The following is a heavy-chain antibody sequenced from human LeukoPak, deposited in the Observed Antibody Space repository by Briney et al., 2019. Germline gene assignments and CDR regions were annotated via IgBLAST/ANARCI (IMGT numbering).Heavy chain of an antibody. J-gene: IGHJ4*02. CDR2: VRSKVKNYAT. V-gene: IGHV3-73*01. D-gene: IGHD6-13*01. Sequence: GGSLRLSCVASGLTFSASEMHWVRQASGKGLEWLGRVRSKVKNYATAYAASVDGRFTISRDDSKSTAYLQMDSLRDEDTAVYYCVRDAEGSSWFVISFDYWGQGMLVTVSS. CDR3: VRDAEGSSWFVISFDY. CDR1: GLTFSASE.